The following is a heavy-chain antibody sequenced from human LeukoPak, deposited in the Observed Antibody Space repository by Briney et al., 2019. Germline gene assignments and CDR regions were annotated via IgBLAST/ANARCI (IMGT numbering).Heavy chain of an antibody. CDR3: AKRGEIVVDPVAISFDY. CDR1: GFTFSSYA. Sequence: GGSLRLSCAASGFTFSSYAMHWVRQAPGKGLEWVAVISYDGSNKYYADSVKGRFTISRDNSKNTLYLQMNSLRAEDTAVYYCAKRGEIVVDPVAISFDYWGQGTLVTVSS. J-gene: IGHJ4*02. V-gene: IGHV3-30*04. D-gene: IGHD2-2*01. CDR2: ISYDGSNK.